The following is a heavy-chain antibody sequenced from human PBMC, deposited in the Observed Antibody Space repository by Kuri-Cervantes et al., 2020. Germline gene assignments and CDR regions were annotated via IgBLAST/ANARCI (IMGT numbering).Heavy chain of an antibody. Sequence: ASVNVSCKASGYTFTYRYLHWVRQAPGQGLEWMGWISAYNGNTNYAQKLQGRVTMTTDTSTSTAYMELRSLRSDDTAVYYCARSLYSGSYYVDYWGQGTLVTVSS. J-gene: IGHJ4*02. CDR1: GYTFTYRY. D-gene: IGHD1-26*01. CDR2: ISAYNGNT. CDR3: ARSLYSGSYYVDY. V-gene: IGHV1-18*04.